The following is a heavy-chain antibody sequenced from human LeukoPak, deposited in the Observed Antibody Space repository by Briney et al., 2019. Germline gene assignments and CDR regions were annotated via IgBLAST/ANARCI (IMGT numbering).Heavy chain of an antibody. CDR3: ARVALRTREFDY. CDR2: IYYSGST. J-gene: IGHJ4*02. Sequence: PSETLSLTCTVSGGSISSGGYYWSWIRQHPGKGLEWIGYIYYSGSTYYNPSLKSRVTISVDTSKNQFSLKLSSVTAADTAVYYCARVALRTREFDYWGQGTLVTVSS. V-gene: IGHV4-30-4*08. D-gene: IGHD4-17*01. CDR1: GGSISSGGYY.